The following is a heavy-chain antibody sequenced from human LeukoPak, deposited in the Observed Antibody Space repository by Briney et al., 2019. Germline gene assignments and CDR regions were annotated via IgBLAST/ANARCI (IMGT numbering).Heavy chain of an antibody. D-gene: IGHD3-10*02. Sequence: GGSLRLSCAASGFTFSSYAMNWVRQAPGKGLEWVSSISGSGGNTYYADSVKGRFTISRDNAKNSLYLQMNSLRAEDTAVYYCAELGITMIGGVWGKGTTVTISS. CDR3: AELGITMIGGV. CDR1: GFTFSSYA. J-gene: IGHJ6*04. CDR2: ISGSGGNT. V-gene: IGHV3-23*01.